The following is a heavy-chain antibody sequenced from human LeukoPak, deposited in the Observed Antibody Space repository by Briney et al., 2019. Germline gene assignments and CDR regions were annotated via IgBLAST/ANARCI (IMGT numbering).Heavy chain of an antibody. D-gene: IGHD1-20*01. CDR3: ARDPPFITGTTFFDY. J-gene: IGHJ4*02. CDR2: ISTSSTYI. Sequence: PGGSLRLSCEASGYTFSSYSMNWVRQAPGKGLEWVSSISTSSTYINYADSVKGRFTISRDNAKNSLYLQMNSLRAEDTAVYYCARDPPFITGTTFFDYWGQGTLVTVSS. V-gene: IGHV3-21*01. CDR1: GYTFSSYS.